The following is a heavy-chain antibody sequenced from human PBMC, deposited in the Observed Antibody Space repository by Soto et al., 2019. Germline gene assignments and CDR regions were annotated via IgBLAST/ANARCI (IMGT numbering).Heavy chain of an antibody. CDR1: GGSVSIGSYY. J-gene: IGHJ4*02. Sequence: SETLSLTCTVSGGSVSIGSYYWSWIRQPPGKGLEWIGYIYYSGSTNYNPSLKSRVTISVDTSKNQFSLKLSSVTAADTAVYYCARGNGGNSGSSDYWGQGTLVTVSS. V-gene: IGHV4-61*01. D-gene: IGHD2-21*02. CDR3: ARGNGGNSGSSDY. CDR2: IYYSGST.